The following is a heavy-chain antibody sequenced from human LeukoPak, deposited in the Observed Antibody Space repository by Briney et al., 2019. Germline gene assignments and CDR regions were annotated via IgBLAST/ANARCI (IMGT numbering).Heavy chain of an antibody. Sequence: GGSLRLSCAASGFTFSSYGMHWVRQAPGKGLEWVAVIWYDGSNKYYADSVKGRFTISRDNSKNTLYLQMNSLRAEDTAVYYCARGRDRSFYFDYWAREPWSPSPQ. CDR2: IWYDGSNK. CDR1: GFTFSSYG. J-gene: IGHJ4*02. D-gene: IGHD5-24*01. CDR3: ARGRDRSFYFDY. V-gene: IGHV3-33*08.